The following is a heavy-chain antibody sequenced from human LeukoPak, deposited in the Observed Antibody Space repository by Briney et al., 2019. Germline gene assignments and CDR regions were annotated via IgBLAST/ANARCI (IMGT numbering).Heavy chain of an antibody. V-gene: IGHV1-2*06. D-gene: IGHD6-13*01. Sequence: ASVKVPCKASGYTFTGYYMHWVRQAPGQGLEWMGRINPNSGGTNYAQKFQGRVTMTRDTSISTAYMELRSLRSDDTAVYYCARGAYSSSWYIGYWGQGTLVTVSS. J-gene: IGHJ4*02. CDR2: INPNSGGT. CDR1: GYTFTGYY. CDR3: ARGAYSSSWYIGY.